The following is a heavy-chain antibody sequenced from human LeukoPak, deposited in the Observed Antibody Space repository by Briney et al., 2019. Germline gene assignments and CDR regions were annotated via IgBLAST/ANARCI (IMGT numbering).Heavy chain of an antibody. V-gene: IGHV1-2*02. CDR3: ARLIGTTGY. CDR1: GYTFTGYY. CDR2: INPKSGET. Sequence: GASVKVSCKASGYTFTGYYIHWVRQAPGQGLEWMGWINPKSGETNYAQKFQGRVTMTRDTSISTAYMELSGLRSDDTAVYYCARLIGTTGYWGQGTLVTVSS. J-gene: IGHJ4*02. D-gene: IGHD1-1*01.